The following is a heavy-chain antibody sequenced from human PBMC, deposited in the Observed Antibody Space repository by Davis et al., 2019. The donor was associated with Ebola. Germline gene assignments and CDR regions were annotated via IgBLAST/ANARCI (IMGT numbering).Heavy chain of an antibody. Sequence: GESLKISCAASGFTFSSYGMHWVRQAPGKGLEWVAVISYDGSNKYYADSVKGRFTISRDNSKNSLYLQMNSLRTEDTALYYCAKARRWEYYYGMDVWGQGTTVTVSS. D-gene: IGHD1-26*01. J-gene: IGHJ6*02. CDR1: GFTFSSYG. CDR2: ISYDGSNK. CDR3: AKARRWEYYYGMDV. V-gene: IGHV3-30*18.